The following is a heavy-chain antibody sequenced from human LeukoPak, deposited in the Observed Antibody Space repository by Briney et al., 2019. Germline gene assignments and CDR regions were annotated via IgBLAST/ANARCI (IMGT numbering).Heavy chain of an antibody. Sequence: PGGSLRLFCAASGFTFSSYSMNWVRQAPGKGLEWVSSISSSSSYIYYADSVKGRFTISRDNAKNSLYLQMSNLRAEDTAVYFCARGGGLDVWGQGATVTVSS. CDR1: GFTFSSYS. V-gene: IGHV3-21*04. J-gene: IGHJ6*02. D-gene: IGHD3-16*01. CDR3: ARGGGLDV. CDR2: ISSSSSYI.